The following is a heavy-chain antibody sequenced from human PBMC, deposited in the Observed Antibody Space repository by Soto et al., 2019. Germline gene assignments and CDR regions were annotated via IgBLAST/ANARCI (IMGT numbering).Heavy chain of an antibody. V-gene: IGHV1-3*01. CDR2: INAGNGNT. J-gene: IGHJ1*01. D-gene: IGHD3-22*01. Sequence: ASVTVSCTASGYTFTSYAMHWVRQAPGQRLEWMGWINAGNGNTKYSQKFQGRVTITRDTSASTAYMELSSLRSEDTAVYYCARTLGYDSSGYYLQHWGQGTLVTVSS. CDR1: GYTFTSYA. CDR3: ARTLGYDSSGYYLQH.